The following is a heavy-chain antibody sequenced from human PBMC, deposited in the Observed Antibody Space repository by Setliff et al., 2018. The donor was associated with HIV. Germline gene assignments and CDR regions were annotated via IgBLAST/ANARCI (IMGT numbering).Heavy chain of an antibody. Sequence: PGGSLRLSCAASGFTFSNYWMSWVRQAPGKGLEWVANIKKDGSEKYYVDFVKGRFTISRDNAKNSLYLQMNSLRAEDTAVYYCARGPQYNFWGGYLGLWGRGTLVTVSS. V-gene: IGHV3-7*03. CDR1: GFTFSNYW. D-gene: IGHD3-3*01. CDR3: ARGPQYNFWGGYLGL. CDR2: IKKDGSEK. J-gene: IGHJ4*02.